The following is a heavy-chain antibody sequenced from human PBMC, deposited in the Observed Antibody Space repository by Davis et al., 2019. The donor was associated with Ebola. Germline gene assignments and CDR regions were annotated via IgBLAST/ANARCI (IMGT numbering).Heavy chain of an antibody. V-gene: IGHV4-59*11. J-gene: IGHJ3*02. CDR1: HTSITSHY. D-gene: IGHD4-17*01. Sequence: PSETLSLTCTVSHTSITSHYWTWIRQPPGKGLEWIGNVYHTGTTSYNPSLRGRVAMSLYTSNSQFSLELISVTAADTGVYFCAGDLRNTFDIWGRGTLVTVSS. CDR3: AGDLRNTFDI. CDR2: VYHTGTT.